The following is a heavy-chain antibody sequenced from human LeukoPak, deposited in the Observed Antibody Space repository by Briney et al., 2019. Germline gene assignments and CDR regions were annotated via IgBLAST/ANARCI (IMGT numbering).Heavy chain of an antibody. Sequence: GGSLRLSCAASGFTVSSNYMSWVRQAPGKGLEWVSVIYSGGSTYYADSVKGRFTISRDNSKNTLYLQMNSLRAEDTAVYYCATDDNSIPTDYWGQGTLVTVSS. CDR3: ATDDNSIPTDY. V-gene: IGHV3-53*01. J-gene: IGHJ4*02. D-gene: IGHD2/OR15-2a*01. CDR1: GFTVSSNY. CDR2: IYSGGST.